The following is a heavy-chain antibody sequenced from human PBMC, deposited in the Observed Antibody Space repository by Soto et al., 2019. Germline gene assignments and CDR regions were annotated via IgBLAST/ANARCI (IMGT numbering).Heavy chain of an antibody. D-gene: IGHD3-9*01. CDR1: GFTFSSYI. V-gene: IGHV3-21*01. CDR3: ARPPLTLPDYDISPSPWFDP. Sequence: PGGSLRLSCAASGFTFSSYIMNWVRQAPGKGLEWVSSISSSSSYIYYADSVKGRFTISRDNAKNSLYLQMNSLRAEDTAVYYCARPPLTLPDYDISPSPWFDPWGQGTLVTVSS. J-gene: IGHJ5*02. CDR2: ISSSSSYI.